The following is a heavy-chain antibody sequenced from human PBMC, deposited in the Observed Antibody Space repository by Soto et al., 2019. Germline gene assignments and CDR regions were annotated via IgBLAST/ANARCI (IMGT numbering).Heavy chain of an antibody. V-gene: IGHV3-13*01. J-gene: IGHJ4*02. D-gene: IGHD3-10*01. Sequence: GVSLRLSCAASGFTFSSYDMHWVRQATGKGLEWVSAIGTAGDTYYPGSVKGRFTISRENAKNSLYLQMNSLRAGDTAVYYCARAGARGSFDYWGQGTLVTVSS. CDR1: GFTFSSYD. CDR3: ARAGARGSFDY. CDR2: IGTAGDT.